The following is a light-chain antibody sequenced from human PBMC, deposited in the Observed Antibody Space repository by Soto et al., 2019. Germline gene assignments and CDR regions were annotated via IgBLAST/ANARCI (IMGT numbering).Light chain of an antibody. CDR1: KSISSY. CDR2: AAS. CDR3: QQSYSTHPLT. Sequence: DIQMTQSPSSLSASVGDRVTITCRASKSISSYLNWYQQKPGKAPKLLIYAASSLQSGVPSRFSGSGSGTDFTLTISSLQPEDFATYYCQQSYSTHPLTFGGGTKVEIK. V-gene: IGKV1-39*01. J-gene: IGKJ4*01.